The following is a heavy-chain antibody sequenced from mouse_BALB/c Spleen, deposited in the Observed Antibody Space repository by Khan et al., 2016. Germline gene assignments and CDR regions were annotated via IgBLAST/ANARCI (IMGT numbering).Heavy chain of an antibody. CDR1: GYSITSDYA. J-gene: IGHJ2*01. Sequence: EVKLQESGPGLVKPSQSLSLTCTVTGYSITSDYAWNWIRQFPGNKLEWMGYISYSGSPSYNPSLKSRISITRDTSKNQFFLQLNSVTPEDTATYYCARYHYYIDYWGQGPTLTVSS. CDR3: ARYHYYIDY. CDR2: ISYSGSP. V-gene: IGHV3-2*02.